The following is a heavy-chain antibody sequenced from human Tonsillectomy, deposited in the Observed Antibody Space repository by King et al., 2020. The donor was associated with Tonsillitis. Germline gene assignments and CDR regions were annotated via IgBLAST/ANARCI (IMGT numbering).Heavy chain of an antibody. J-gene: IGHJ4*02. CDR1: GGSISSSSYY. Sequence: QLQESGPGLVKPSETLSLTCTVSGGSISSSSYYWGWIRQPPGKGLWWIGSIYDSGSTYYNPSRKSQVTISVDTSKNQFSLKLSSVTAADTAVYYCARFQLWLRAMDYWGQGTLVTVSS. CDR3: ARFQLWLRAMDY. V-gene: IGHV4-39*01. D-gene: IGHD5-18*01. CDR2: IYDSGST.